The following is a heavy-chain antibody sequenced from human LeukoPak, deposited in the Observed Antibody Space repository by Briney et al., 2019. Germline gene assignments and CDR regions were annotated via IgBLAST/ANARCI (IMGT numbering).Heavy chain of an antibody. CDR1: GFTVSSNY. D-gene: IGHD5-18*01. CDR3: ARAGYSYGLRSFDY. J-gene: IGHJ4*02. Sequence: GGSLRLSCAPSGFTVSSNYMSWVRQAPGKGLEWVSVIYSGGSTYYADSVKGRFTISRDNSKNTLYLQMNSLRAEDTAVYYCARAGYSYGLRSFDYWGQGTLVTVSS. V-gene: IGHV3-53*01. CDR2: IYSGGST.